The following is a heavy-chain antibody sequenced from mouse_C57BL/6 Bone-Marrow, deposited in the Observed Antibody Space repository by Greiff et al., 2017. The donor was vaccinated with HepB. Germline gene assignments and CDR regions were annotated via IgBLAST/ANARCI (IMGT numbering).Heavy chain of an antibody. CDR1: GFTFSSYA. J-gene: IGHJ4*01. V-gene: IGHV5-4*01. Sequence: EVQRVESGGGLVKPGGSLKLSCAASGFTFSSYAMSWVRQTPEKRLEWVATISDGGSYTYYPDNVKGRFTISRDNAKNNLYLQMSHLKSEDTAMYYCARALIRDIDYWGQGTSVTVSS. CDR2: ISDGGSYT. D-gene: IGHD3-1*01. CDR3: ARALIRDIDY.